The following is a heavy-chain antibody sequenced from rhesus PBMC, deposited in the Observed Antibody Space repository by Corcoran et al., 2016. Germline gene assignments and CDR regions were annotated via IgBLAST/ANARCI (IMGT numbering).Heavy chain of an antibody. Sequence: QVQLQESGPGLVKPSETLSLTCAVSGGSISSSNWWSRIRQPPGKGLEWIGYISGSSGSTYDNPSLKSRFTMSADTSKNQFSLKLSSVTTADTAVYYCARDWTDYGLDYWGQGVLVTVSS. V-gene: IGHV4-65*01. J-gene: IGHJ4*01. CDR3: ARDWTDYGLDY. CDR2: ISGSSGST. CDR1: GGSISSSNW. D-gene: IGHD4-29*01.